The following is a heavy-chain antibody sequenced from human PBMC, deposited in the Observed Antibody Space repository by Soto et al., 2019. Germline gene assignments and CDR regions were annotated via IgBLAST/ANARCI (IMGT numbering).Heavy chain of an antibody. D-gene: IGHD1-20*01. CDR3: ARDIEITGTHALGY. CDR1: GGSISSGDYY. CDR2: IYYSGST. V-gene: IGHV4-30-4*01. J-gene: IGHJ4*02. Sequence: SETLSLTCTVSGGSISSGDYYWSWIRQPPGKGLEWIGYIYYSGSTYYNPYLKSRVTISVDTSKNQFSLKLSSVTAADTAVYYCARDIEITGTHALGYWGQGTLVTVSS.